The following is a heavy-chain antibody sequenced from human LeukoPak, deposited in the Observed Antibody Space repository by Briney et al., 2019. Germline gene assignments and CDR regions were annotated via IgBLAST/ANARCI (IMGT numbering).Heavy chain of an antibody. J-gene: IGHJ6*04. CDR1: GFTFDDYA. D-gene: IGHD3-10*01. Sequence: GGSLRLSCAASGFTFDDYAMHWVRQAPGKGLEWVSLISWDGGSTYYADSVKGRFTISRDNSKNSLYLQMNSLRAEDTALYYCAKGGPQITMVRGVMNYYGMDVWGKGTTVTVSS. V-gene: IGHV3-43D*04. CDR3: AKGGPQITMVRGVMNYYGMDV. CDR2: ISWDGGST.